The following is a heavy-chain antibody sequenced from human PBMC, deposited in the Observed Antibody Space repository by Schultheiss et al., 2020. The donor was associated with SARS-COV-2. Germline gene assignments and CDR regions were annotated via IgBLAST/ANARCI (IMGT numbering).Heavy chain of an antibody. CDR1: GGSVSSGSYY. CDR2: IYYSGST. J-gene: IGHJ4*02. D-gene: IGHD3-16*01. Sequence: SETLSLTCTVSGGSVSSGSYYWTWIRQPPGKGLEWIGCIYYSGSTKYNPSLKSRVTISVDTSKNQFSLKLSSVTAADTAVYYCARGLSLYGHPFPRLHYWGQGTLVTVSS. CDR3: ARGLSLYGHPFPRLHY. V-gene: IGHV4-61*01.